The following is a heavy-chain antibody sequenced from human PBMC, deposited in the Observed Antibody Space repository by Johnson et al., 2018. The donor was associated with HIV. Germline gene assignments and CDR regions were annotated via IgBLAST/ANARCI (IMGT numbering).Heavy chain of an antibody. CDR1: GFTFSSYA. J-gene: IGHJ3*02. Sequence: QVQLVESGGDVVQPGRSLRLSCAASGFTFSSYAMHWVRQAPGKGLEWVAVISYDEIDKYYADSVKGRFTISRDNSKNTLYLQMNSLRVEDTAVYYCAKAYTYGAFDIWGQGTMVTVSS. CDR3: AKAYTYGAFDI. V-gene: IGHV3-30*14. D-gene: IGHD5-18*01. CDR2: ISYDEIDK.